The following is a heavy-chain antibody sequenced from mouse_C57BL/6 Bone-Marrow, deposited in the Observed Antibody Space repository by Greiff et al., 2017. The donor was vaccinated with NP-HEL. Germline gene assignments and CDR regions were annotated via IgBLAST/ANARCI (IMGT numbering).Heavy chain of an antibody. Sequence: QVQLQQPGAELVKPGASVKVSCKASGYTFTSYWMHWVKQRPGQGLEWIGRIHPSDSDTNYIQKFKGKATLTVDKSSSTAYMQLSSLTSEDSAVYYCAIWESIFFKFITTVGPYFGYWGQGTTLTVSS. D-gene: IGHD1-1*01. CDR1: GYTFTSYW. CDR3: AIWESIFFKFITTVGPYFGY. CDR2: IHPSDSDT. J-gene: IGHJ2*01. V-gene: IGHV1-74*01.